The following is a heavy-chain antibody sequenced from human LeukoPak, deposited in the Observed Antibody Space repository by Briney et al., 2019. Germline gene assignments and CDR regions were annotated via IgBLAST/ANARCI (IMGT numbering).Heavy chain of an antibody. CDR1: GGSISSYY. CDR3: ARGAYCSGGSCYYYYYYMDV. Sequence: SETLSLTCTVSGGSISSYYWSWIRQPPGKGLEWIGYIYYSGSTNYNPSLKSRVTISVDTSKNQFSLKLSSVTAADTAVYYCARGAYCSGGSCYYYYYYMDVWGKGTTVTVSS. V-gene: IGHV4-59*12. CDR2: IYYSGST. D-gene: IGHD2-15*01. J-gene: IGHJ6*03.